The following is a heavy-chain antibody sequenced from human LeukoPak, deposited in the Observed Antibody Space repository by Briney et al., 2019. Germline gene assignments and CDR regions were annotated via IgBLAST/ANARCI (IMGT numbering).Heavy chain of an antibody. J-gene: IGHJ4*02. CDR2: LYYSGST. V-gene: IGHV4-59*08. CDR3: ARHVYCTNGICSDY. Sequence: SETLSLTCTVSGGSISSYSWSWIRQPPGRGLEWIENLYYSGSTNYNPSLKSRVTMSVDTSKNEFSLKLSSVTAADTAVYYCARHVYCTNGICSDYWGQGTLVTVSS. D-gene: IGHD2-8*01. CDR1: GGSISSYS.